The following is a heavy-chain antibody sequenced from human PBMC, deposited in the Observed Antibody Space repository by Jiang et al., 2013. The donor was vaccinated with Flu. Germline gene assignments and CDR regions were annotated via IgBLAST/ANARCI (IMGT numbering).Heavy chain of an antibody. D-gene: IGHD6-19*01. CDR2: VDPEDGET. CDR3: ATWLEQWLQFDY. V-gene: IGHV1-69-2*01. J-gene: IGHJ4*02. Sequence: PGKGLEWMGLVDPEDGETIYAEKFQGRVTITADTSTDTAYMELSSLRSEDTAVYYCATWLEQWLQFDYWGQGTLVTVSS.